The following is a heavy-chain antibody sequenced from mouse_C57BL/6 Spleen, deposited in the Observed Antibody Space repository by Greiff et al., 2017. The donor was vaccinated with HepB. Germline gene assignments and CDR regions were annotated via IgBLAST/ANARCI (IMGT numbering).Heavy chain of an antibody. D-gene: IGHD1-1*01. CDR3: ARHSYYGENWYFDV. CDR1: GFTFSDYY. J-gene: IGHJ1*03. CDR2: ISNGGGST. Sequence: EVQGVESGGGLVQPGGSLKLSCAASGFTFSDYYMYWVRQTPEKRLEWVAYISNGGGSTYYPDTVKGRFTISRDNAKNTLYLQMSRLKSEDTAMYYCARHSYYGENWYFDVWGTGTTVTVSS. V-gene: IGHV5-12*01.